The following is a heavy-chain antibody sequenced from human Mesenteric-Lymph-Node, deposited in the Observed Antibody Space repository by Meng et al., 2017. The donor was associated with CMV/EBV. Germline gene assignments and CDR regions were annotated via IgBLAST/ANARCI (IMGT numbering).Heavy chain of an antibody. J-gene: IGHJ4*02. CDR1: GGSISSSHYY. D-gene: IGHD1-26*01. V-gene: IGHV4-39*07. CDR2: MYYSGST. Sequence: GSLRLSCTVSGGSISSSHYYWGWIRQPPGKGLEWIASMYYSGSTYYNPSLKSRVTISVDTSKNQLSLRLRSVTAADTAVYYCARHSIEGATLDYWGQGTLVTVSS. CDR3: ARHSIEGATLDY.